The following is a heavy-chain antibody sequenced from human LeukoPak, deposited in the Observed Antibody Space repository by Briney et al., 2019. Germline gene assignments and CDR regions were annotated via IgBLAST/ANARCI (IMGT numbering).Heavy chain of an antibody. Sequence: SQTLSLACAISGDSVSTNSATWTWLRQSPSRGLEWLGRTYYRSKWYNDYAVSMKSRITINPDTSKNQFSLQLNSVTPEDTAVYYCARLVGASWFDSWGQGTLVTVSS. V-gene: IGHV6-1*01. CDR2: TYYRSKWYN. D-gene: IGHD1-26*01. CDR3: ARLVGASWFDS. CDR1: GDSVSTNSAT. J-gene: IGHJ5*01.